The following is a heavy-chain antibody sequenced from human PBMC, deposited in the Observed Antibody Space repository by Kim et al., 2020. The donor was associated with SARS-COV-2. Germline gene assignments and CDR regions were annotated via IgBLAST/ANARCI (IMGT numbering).Heavy chain of an antibody. V-gene: IGHV3-11*01. J-gene: IGHJ4*02. Sequence: GTTIYYAYSVQGRYPSSRDNAKNSLYLQINSLSAEDTAVYYCARDWYLDYWGQGTLVTVSS. CDR3: ARDWYLDY. CDR2: GTTI.